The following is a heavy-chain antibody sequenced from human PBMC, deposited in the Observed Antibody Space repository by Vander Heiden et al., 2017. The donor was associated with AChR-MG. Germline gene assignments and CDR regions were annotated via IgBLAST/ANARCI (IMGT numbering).Heavy chain of an antibody. V-gene: IGHV3-23*01. J-gene: IGHJ6*03. CDR1: GFTFSSYA. CDR3: AKDSGYDLGYYYYMDV. Sequence: EVQLLESGGGLVQPGGSLRLSCAASGFTFSSYAMSWVRQAPGKGLEWVSAISGSGGRTYYADSVKGRFTISRDNSKNTLYLQMNSLRAEDTAVYYCAKDSGYDLGYYYYMDVWGKGTTVTVSS. D-gene: IGHD5-12*01. CDR2: ISGSGGRT.